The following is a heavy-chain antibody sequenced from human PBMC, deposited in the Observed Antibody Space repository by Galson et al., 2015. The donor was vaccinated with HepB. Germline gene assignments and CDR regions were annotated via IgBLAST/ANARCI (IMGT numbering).Heavy chain of an antibody. CDR2: ISSSSSYI. V-gene: IGHV3-21*01. CDR3: ARSLTVVVAAMGFDY. Sequence: SLRLSCAASGFTFSSYSMNWVRQAPGKGLEWVSSISSSSSYIYYADSVKGRFTISRDNAKNSLYLQMNSLRAEDTAVYYCARSLTVVVAAMGFDYWGQGTLVTVSS. CDR1: GFTFSSYS. J-gene: IGHJ4*02. D-gene: IGHD2-15*01.